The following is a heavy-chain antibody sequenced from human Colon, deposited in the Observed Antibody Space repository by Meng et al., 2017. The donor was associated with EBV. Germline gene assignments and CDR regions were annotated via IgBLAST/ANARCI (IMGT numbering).Heavy chain of an antibody. CDR3: ARVGAYCGGDCYHPR. V-gene: IGHV4-4*02. D-gene: IGHD2-21*02. CDR2: IYHSGST. CDR1: GGSLSSRNW. Sequence: HVRLQEPGPGLVKLSGPLSLTCAVSGGSLSSRNWWSWVRQPPGKGLEWIGEIYHSGSTNYNPSLKSRVTISVDESKNQFSLRLSSVTAADTAVYYCARVGAYCGGDCYHPRWGQGTLVTVSS. J-gene: IGHJ4*02.